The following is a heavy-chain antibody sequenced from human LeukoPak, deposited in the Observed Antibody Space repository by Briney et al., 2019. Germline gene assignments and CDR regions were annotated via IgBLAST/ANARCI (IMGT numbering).Heavy chain of an antibody. CDR2: IYPSDSDT. CDR1: GYTFVDYW. J-gene: IGHJ4*02. D-gene: IGHD3-10*01. Sequence: GESLKISCRGSGYTFVDYWSGWVRQMPGKGLEWIGFIYPSDSDTRYSPSFQGQVTISADATMNTAFLQWSSLKASDTAIYYCAKWWGGSGRYYRGVYWGQGTLVSVSS. CDR3: AKWWGGSGRYYRGVY. V-gene: IGHV5-51*01.